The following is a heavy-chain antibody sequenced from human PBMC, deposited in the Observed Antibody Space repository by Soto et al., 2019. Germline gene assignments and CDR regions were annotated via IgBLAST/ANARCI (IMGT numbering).Heavy chain of an antibody. Sequence: GGSLRLSCAASGFTFSSYWMHWVRQAPGKGLVWVSRINSDGSSTSYADSVKGRFTISRDNAKNTLYLQMNSLRAEDTAVYYCARDLKGAVTTTDYYYCMDVWGQGTTVTVSS. V-gene: IGHV3-74*01. CDR1: GFTFSSYW. CDR3: ARDLKGAVTTTDYYYCMDV. D-gene: IGHD4-17*01. CDR2: INSDGSST. J-gene: IGHJ6*02.